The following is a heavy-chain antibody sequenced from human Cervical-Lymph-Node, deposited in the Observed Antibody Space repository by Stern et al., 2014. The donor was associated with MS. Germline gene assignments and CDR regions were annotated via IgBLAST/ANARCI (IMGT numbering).Heavy chain of an antibody. D-gene: IGHD4-17*01. CDR1: GYSFTSYW. CDR3: ARPKDYGDFKN. Sequence: VQLVQSGAEVKKPGESLKISCQGSGYSFTSYWIGWVRQLPGQGLEWVGSVFPGDSDTRYSQSFPGQGTISADKSTRHAYLQWSSLKASDTAMYYCARPKDYGDFKNWGQGTLVTVSS. J-gene: IGHJ4*02. V-gene: IGHV5-51*03. CDR2: VFPGDSDT.